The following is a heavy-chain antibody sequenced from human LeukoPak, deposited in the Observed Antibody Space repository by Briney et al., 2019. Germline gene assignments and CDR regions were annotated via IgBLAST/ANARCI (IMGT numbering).Heavy chain of an antibody. D-gene: IGHD4-17*01. CDR1: GYSITSGFY. CDR3: GRSRGYGDYDH. Sequence: PSETLSLTCAVSGYSITSGFYWGWIRQFPGKGLEWIGSIYHSGTTYYNPSLKSRVTVTVDTSKNQFSLRLRSVTAADTAVFYFGRSRGYGDYDHWGQGTLVTVSS. V-gene: IGHV4-38-2*01. J-gene: IGHJ5*02. CDR2: IYHSGTT.